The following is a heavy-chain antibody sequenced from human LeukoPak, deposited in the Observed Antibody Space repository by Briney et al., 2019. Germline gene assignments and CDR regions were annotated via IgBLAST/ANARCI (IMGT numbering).Heavy chain of an antibody. J-gene: IGHJ4*02. CDR2: ISGSGGST. CDR1: GFTFSSYA. V-gene: IGHV3-23*01. Sequence: GGSLRLSCAASGFTFSSYAMSWVRQAPGKGLEWVSAISGSGGSTYYADSVKGRFTISRDNSKSTLYLQMNSLRAEDTAVYYCAKGRELRSYFDYWGQGTLVTVSS. CDR3: AKGRELRSYFDY. D-gene: IGHD1-7*01.